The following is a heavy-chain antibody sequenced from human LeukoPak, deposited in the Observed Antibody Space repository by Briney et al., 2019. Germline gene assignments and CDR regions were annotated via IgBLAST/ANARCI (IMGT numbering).Heavy chain of an antibody. CDR3: ARDYYGSGSYYQLGY. J-gene: IGHJ4*02. D-gene: IGHD3-10*01. CDR1: GYTFTGYY. V-gene: IGHV1-2*02. CDR2: INPNSGGT. Sequence: AASVKVSCKASGYTFTGYYIHWVRQAPGQGLEWMGWINPNSGGTKYAQKFQGRVTMTRDTSITTVYMELSSLRSDDTAVYYCARDYYGSGSYYQLGYWGQGTLVTVSS.